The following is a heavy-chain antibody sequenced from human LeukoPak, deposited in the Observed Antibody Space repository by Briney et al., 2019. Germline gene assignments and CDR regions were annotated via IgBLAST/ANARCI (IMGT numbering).Heavy chain of an antibody. Sequence: GGSLRLSCTASGFTFGDSAMSWVRQAPGKGLEWVSFIRSKPYGGTPEYAASVKGRFTISRDDPKSIAYLQMNSLKTEDTAMYYCTRGGYSFDYSFDYWGQGTLVTVSS. V-gene: IGHV3-49*04. J-gene: IGHJ4*02. CDR2: IRSKPYGGTP. CDR1: GFTFGDSA. CDR3: TRGGYSFDYSFDY. D-gene: IGHD2-15*01.